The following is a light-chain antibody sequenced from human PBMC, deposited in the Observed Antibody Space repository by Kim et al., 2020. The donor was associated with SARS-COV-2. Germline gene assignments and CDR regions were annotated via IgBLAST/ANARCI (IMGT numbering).Light chain of an antibody. CDR3: QQSYSTLT. Sequence: LSASVGDRVTITCRESQSISSYLNWYQQKPGKAPKLLIYAASSLQSGVPSRFSGSGSGTDFTLTISSLQPEDFATYYCQQSYSTLTFGGGTKLEI. CDR1: QSISSY. V-gene: IGKV1-39*01. CDR2: AAS. J-gene: IGKJ4*01.